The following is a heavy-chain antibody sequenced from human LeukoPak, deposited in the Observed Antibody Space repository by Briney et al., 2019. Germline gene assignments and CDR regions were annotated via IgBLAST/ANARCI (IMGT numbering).Heavy chain of an antibody. CDR1: GDSFSSGTYY. J-gene: IGHJ6*02. D-gene: IGHD2-21*01. V-gene: IGHV4-61*02. CDR3: AVAFCGGDCFSRHYFGVDV. CDR2: IYASGST. Sequence: SETLSLTCTVSGDSFSSGTYYWTWIRQPAGKGLEWIGRIYASGSTDYNPSLKSQVTILLDTSKNQFSLNLRSVTAADTAVYYCAVAFCGGDCFSRHYFGVDVWGQGTTVTVSS.